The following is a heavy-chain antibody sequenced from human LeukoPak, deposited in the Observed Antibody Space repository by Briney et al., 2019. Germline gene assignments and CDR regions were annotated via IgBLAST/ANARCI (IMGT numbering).Heavy chain of an antibody. CDR3: ARSGLRFLEWLLFIDY. V-gene: IGHV4-38-2*01. D-gene: IGHD3-3*01. CDR1: GYSISSGYY. Sequence: SETLSLTCAVSGYSISSGYYWGWIRQPLGKGLEWIGSIYHSGSTYYNPSLKSRVTISVDTSKNQFSLKLSSVTAADTAVYYCARSGLRFLEWLLFIDYWGQGTLVTVSS. J-gene: IGHJ4*02. CDR2: IYHSGST.